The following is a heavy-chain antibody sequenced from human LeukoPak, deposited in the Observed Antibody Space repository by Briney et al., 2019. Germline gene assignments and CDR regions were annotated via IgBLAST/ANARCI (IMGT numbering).Heavy chain of an antibody. CDR2: IYYSGST. J-gene: IGHJ6*03. D-gene: IGHD3-3*01. CDR3: ARVNDDFWSGSMDV. V-gene: IGHV4-59*01. CDR1: GGSISSYY. Sequence: SETLSLTCTVSGGSISSYYWSWIRQPPGKGLEWIGYIYYSGSTNYNPSLKSRVTISVDTSKNQFSLKLSSVTAADTAVYYCARVNDDFWSGSMDVWGKATTVTVSS.